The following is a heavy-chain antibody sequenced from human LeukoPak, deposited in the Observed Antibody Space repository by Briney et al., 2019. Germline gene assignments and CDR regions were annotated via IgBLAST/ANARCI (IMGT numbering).Heavy chain of an antibody. CDR1: GFTFSSYA. V-gene: IGHV3-30-3*01. Sequence: GRSLRLSCAASGFTFSSYAMHWVRQAPGKGLEWVAVISYDGSNKYYADSVKGRFTISRDNSKNTLDLQMNSLRAEDTAVYYCAKSSIGVAGTSAEYFYYGMDVWGQGTTVTVSS. CDR3: AKSSIGVAGTSAEYFYYGMDV. J-gene: IGHJ6*02. D-gene: IGHD6-19*01. CDR2: ISYDGSNK.